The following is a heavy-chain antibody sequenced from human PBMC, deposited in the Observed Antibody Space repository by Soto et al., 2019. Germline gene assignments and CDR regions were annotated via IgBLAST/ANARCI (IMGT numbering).Heavy chain of an antibody. CDR2: INPNSGGT. Sequence: QVQLVQSGAEVKKPGASVKVSCKASGYTFTGYYMHWVRQAPGQGLEWMGWINPNSGGTNYAQKFQGWVTMTRDTSISTAYMELSRLRSDDTAVYYCARGARYCSSTSCSAMDVWGKGTTVTVSS. CDR3: ARGARYCSSTSCSAMDV. D-gene: IGHD2-2*01. CDR1: GYTFTGYY. J-gene: IGHJ6*03. V-gene: IGHV1-2*04.